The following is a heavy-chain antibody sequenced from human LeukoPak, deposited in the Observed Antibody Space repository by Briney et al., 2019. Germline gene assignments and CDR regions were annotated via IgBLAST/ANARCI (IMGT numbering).Heavy chain of an antibody. CDR3: ARESNYHGSGTGWFDP. Sequence: PSETLSLTCTVSGYSISSGYYWGWIRQPPGKGLQCIGYIYHSGSTYYNPSLKSRVTISVDTSKNQLSLKLRSVTAADTAVYYCARESNYHGSGTGWFDPWGQGTLVTVSS. D-gene: IGHD3-10*01. CDR1: GYSISSGYY. CDR2: IYHSGST. V-gene: IGHV4-38-2*02. J-gene: IGHJ5*02.